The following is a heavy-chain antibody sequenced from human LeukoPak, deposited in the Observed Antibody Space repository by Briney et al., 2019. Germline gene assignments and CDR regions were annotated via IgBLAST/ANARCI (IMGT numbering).Heavy chain of an antibody. Sequence: GGSLRLSCAASGFTFNTYATSWVRQAPGKGLEWVSVISISGGTYYADSVKGRFTISRDISKNTVFLQMDSLRVEDTAVYYCTKHGERGTNRFDYWGQGTLVTASS. V-gene: IGHV3-23*01. CDR3: TKHGERGTNRFDY. CDR1: GFTFNTYA. D-gene: IGHD1-26*01. CDR2: ISISGGT. J-gene: IGHJ4*02.